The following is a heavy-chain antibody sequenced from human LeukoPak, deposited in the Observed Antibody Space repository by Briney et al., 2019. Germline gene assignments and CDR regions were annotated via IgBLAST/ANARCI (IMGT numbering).Heavy chain of an antibody. Sequence: KPSETLSLTCAVYGGSFSGYYWSWIRQPPVKGLEWIGEINHSGSTNYNPSLKSRVTISVDTSKNQFSLKLSSVTAADTAVYYCARVTMLLRFLEWLPDYWGQGTLVTVSS. J-gene: IGHJ4*02. CDR3: ARVTMLLRFLEWLPDY. V-gene: IGHV4-34*01. D-gene: IGHD3-3*01. CDR1: GGSFSGYY. CDR2: INHSGST.